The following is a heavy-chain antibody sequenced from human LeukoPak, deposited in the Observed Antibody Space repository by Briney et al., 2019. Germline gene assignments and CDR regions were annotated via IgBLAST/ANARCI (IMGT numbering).Heavy chain of an antibody. Sequence: GESLKISCKGSGYSFTSYWIGRVRQMPGKGLEWMGIIYPGDSDTRYSLSFQGQVTISADKSISTAYLQWSSLKASDTAMYYCAISPVLRGFDPWGQGTLVTVSS. CDR1: GYSFTSYW. CDR2: IYPGDSDT. V-gene: IGHV5-51*01. CDR3: AISPVLRGFDP. D-gene: IGHD3-3*01. J-gene: IGHJ5*02.